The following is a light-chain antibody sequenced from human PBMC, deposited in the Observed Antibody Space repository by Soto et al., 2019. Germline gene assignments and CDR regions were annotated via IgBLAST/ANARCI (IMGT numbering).Light chain of an antibody. CDR3: CSYAGSYTYV. Sequence: QSVLTQPASVSGSPGQSITISCTGSGRDIGAYNYVSWYQQHPGKAPKLIIYEVENRPSGVSNRFSGSKSGNTASLTISGLQSEDEADYYCCSYAGSYTYVFGTGTKVTVL. CDR1: GRDIGAYNY. V-gene: IGLV2-14*01. CDR2: EVE. J-gene: IGLJ1*01.